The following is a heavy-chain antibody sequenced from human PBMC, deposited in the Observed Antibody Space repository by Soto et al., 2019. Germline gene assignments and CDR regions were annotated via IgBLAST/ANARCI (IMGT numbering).Heavy chain of an antibody. CDR2: ISYDGSNK. CDR1: GFTFSSYG. D-gene: IGHD6-13*01. Sequence: GSLRLSCAASGFTFSSYGMHWVRQAPGKGLEWVAVISYDGSNKYYADSVKGRFTISRDNSKNTLYLQMNSLRAEDTAVYYCAEVYSSSWYYYFDCWGQGTLVTVSS. CDR3: AEVYSSSWYYYFDC. V-gene: IGHV3-30*18. J-gene: IGHJ4*02.